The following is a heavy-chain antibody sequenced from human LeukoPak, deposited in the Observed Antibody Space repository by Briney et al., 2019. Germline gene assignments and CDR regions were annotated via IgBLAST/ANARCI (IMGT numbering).Heavy chain of an antibody. J-gene: IGHJ1*01. V-gene: IGHV1-46*01. Sequence: GASVKVSCKASGYIFTGYYLHWARQAPGQGLEWMGIINPSGGSTSYAQKFQGRVTMTRDTSTSTVYMELSSLRSEDTAVYYCARGALAYCGGDCAKYFQHWGQGTLVTVSS. CDR1: GYIFTGYY. CDR3: ARGALAYCGGDCAKYFQH. D-gene: IGHD2-21*02. CDR2: INPSGGST.